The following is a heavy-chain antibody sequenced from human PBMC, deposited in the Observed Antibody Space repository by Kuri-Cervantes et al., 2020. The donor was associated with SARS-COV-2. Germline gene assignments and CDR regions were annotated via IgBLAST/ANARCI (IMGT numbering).Heavy chain of an antibody. CDR2: IYYSGST. Sequence: SETLSLTCTVSGGSFSGYYWSWIRQPPGKGLEWIGYIYYSGSTNYNPSLKSRVTISVDTSKNQFSLKLSSVTAADTAVYYCASVKYIDYYYYMDVWGKGTTVTVSS. V-gene: IGHV4-59*01. J-gene: IGHJ6*03. CDR3: ASVKYIDYYYYMDV. CDR1: GGSFSGYY. D-gene: IGHD2-15*01.